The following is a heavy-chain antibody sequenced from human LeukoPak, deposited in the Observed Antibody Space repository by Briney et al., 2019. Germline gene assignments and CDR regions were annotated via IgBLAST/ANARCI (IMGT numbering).Heavy chain of an antibody. V-gene: IGHV4-39*07. CDR1: GGSISSNSYY. D-gene: IGHD1-14*01. J-gene: IGHJ3*02. CDR3: ARKVPYRDAFDI. Sequence: SETLSLTCAVSGGSISSNSYYWGWIRQPPGKGLEWIGSIYYSGSTYYNPSLKSRVTISVDTSKNQFSLKLSSVTAVDTAVYYCARKVPYRDAFDIWGQGTMVTVSS. CDR2: IYYSGST.